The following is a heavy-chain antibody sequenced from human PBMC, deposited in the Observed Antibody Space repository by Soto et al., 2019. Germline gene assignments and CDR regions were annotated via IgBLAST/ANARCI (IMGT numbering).Heavy chain of an antibody. Sequence: ASVKVSCKASGYTFTGYYIHWVRQAPGQGLEWMGWINPNSGGTNYAQKFQGWVTMTRDTSISTAYMELSRLRSDDTAVYYCAREILGVRYLEWLPLIPYGMDVWGQGTTVTVSS. D-gene: IGHD3-3*01. CDR3: AREILGVRYLEWLPLIPYGMDV. V-gene: IGHV1-2*04. CDR2: INPNSGGT. CDR1: GYTFTGYY. J-gene: IGHJ6*02.